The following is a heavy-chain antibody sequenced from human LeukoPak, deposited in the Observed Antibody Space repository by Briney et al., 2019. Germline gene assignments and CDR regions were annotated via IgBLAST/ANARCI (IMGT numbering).Heavy chain of an antibody. J-gene: IGHJ4*02. Sequence: GGSLRLSCAASGFTFSNAWMSWVRQAPGKGLEWVGRIKSKTDGGTTDYAAPVKGRFTISRDNAKNSLYLQMNSLRAEDTAVYYCARASTIFLNDYWGQGTLVTVSS. V-gene: IGHV3-15*01. CDR1: GFTFSNAW. CDR3: ARASTIFLNDY. D-gene: IGHD3-9*01. CDR2: IKSKTDGGTT.